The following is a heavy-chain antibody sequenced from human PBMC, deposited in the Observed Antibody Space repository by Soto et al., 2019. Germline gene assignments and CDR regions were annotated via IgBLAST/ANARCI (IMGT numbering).Heavy chain of an antibody. D-gene: IGHD4-17*01. CDR2: ISSSSSTI. V-gene: IGHV3-48*02. J-gene: IGHJ6*02. Sequence: EVQLVESGGGLVQPGGSLRLSCAASGFTFSSYSMNWVRQAPGKGLEWVSYISSSSSTIYYADSVKGRFTISRDNAKNSLYLQMNSLRDEDTAVYYCARGTTVTPRYYYGMDVWGQGTTVTVSS. CDR1: GFTFSSYS. CDR3: ARGTTVTPRYYYGMDV.